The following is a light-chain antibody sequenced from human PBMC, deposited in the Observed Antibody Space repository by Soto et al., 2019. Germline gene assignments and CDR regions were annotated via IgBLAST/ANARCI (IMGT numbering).Light chain of an antibody. CDR2: GVS. CDR3: QQYCSWQLT. CDR1: QSVTNN. J-gene: IGKJ4*01. V-gene: IGKV3-15*01. Sequence: EIVMTQSPATLSVSPGERATLSCRASQSVTNNWLAWYQRKPGQAPRLLIYGVSTRATGIPARFSGSGSGAEFTLTISSLQSEYFAVYSCQQYCSWQLTVGGGTKLEIK.